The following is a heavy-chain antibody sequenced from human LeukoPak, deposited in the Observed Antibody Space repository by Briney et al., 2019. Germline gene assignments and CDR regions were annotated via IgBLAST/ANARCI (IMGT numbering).Heavy chain of an antibody. J-gene: IGHJ4*02. CDR1: GYTFTSST. CDR3: ATELATYGSGSRFDY. V-gene: IGHV1-18*01. CDR2: ISAYNGKT. Sequence: GASVKVSCKASGYTFTSSTVSWVRQAPGQGLEWMGWISAYNGKTNYAQKLQGRVTMTTDTSTSTAYMELRSLRSDDTAVYYCATELATYGSGSRFDYWGQGTLVTVSS. D-gene: IGHD3-10*01.